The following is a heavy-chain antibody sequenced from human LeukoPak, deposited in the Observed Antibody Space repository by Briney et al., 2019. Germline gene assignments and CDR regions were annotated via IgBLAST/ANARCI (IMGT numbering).Heavy chain of an antibody. V-gene: IGHV4-39*01. J-gene: IGHJ4*02. Sequence: KPSETLSLTCTVSGGSISSSSYYWGWIRQPPGKGLEWIGSIYYSGSTYYNPSLKSRVTISVDTSKNQFSLKLSSVTAADTAVYYCARRHLIATYYFDYWGQGTLVTVSS. D-gene: IGHD2/OR15-2a*01. CDR1: GGSISSSSYY. CDR3: ARRHLIATYYFDY. CDR2: IYYSGST.